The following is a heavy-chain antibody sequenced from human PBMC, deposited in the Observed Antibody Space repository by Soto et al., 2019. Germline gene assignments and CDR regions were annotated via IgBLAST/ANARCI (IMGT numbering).Heavy chain of an antibody. CDR3: ARDRSITIFGVVIVTYGMDV. CDR1: GFTFSSYW. D-gene: IGHD3-3*01. J-gene: IGHJ6*02. CDR2: IKQDGSEK. V-gene: IGHV3-7*03. Sequence: GGSLRLSCAASGFTFSSYWMSWVRQAPGKGLEWVANIKQDGSEKYYVDSVKGRFTISRDNAKNSLYLQMNSLRAEDTAVYYCARDRSITIFGVVIVTYGMDVWGQGTTVTVSS.